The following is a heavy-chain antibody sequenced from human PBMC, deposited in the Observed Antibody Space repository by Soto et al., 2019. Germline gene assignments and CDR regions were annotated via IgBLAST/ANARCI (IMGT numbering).Heavy chain of an antibody. CDR2: ISGSGGTT. CDR1: GFTFSIYA. J-gene: IGHJ4*02. CDR3: AKGFYGSGSTIRAADY. Sequence: GGSLRLSCAASGFTFSIYAITWVRQAPGKGLEWVSTISGSGGTTFYADSVKGRFTISRDNSNNTLYLQMNSLRAEDTAVYYCAKGFYGSGSTIRAADYWGQGTLVTVSS. D-gene: IGHD3-10*01. V-gene: IGHV3-23*01.